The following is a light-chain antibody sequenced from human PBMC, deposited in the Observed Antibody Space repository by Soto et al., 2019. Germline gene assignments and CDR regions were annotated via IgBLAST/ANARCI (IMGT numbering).Light chain of an antibody. CDR3: AKWDDSLNWV. CDR2: SSS. Sequence: QSVLTQPPSGSGTPGQRVTVSCSGSNSNIGRNHVYWYQQLPGTAPKLLIYSSSERPSGVPDRFSGSKSGTSASLAISGLRSDDEDDYYCAKWDDSLNWVFGGGTKLTVL. V-gene: IGLV1-47*01. CDR1: NSNIGRNH. J-gene: IGLJ3*02.